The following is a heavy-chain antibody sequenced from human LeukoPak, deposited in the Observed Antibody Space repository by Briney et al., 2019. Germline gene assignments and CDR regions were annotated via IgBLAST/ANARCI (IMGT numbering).Heavy chain of an antibody. CDR3: AKAGDGIAVAGSYLDY. J-gene: IGHJ4*02. CDR1: GFTFSSYA. D-gene: IGHD6-19*01. V-gene: IGHV3-23*01. CDR2: ISGSGGST. Sequence: PGGSLRLSCAASGFTFSSYAMSWVRQAPGKGLEWVSAISGSGGSTYYADSVKGRFTISRDNSKNTLYLQMNSLRAEDTAVYYCAKAGDGIAVAGSYLDYWGQGTLVTVSS.